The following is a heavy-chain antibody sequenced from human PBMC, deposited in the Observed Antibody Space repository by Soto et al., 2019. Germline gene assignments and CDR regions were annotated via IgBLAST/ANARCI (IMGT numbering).Heavy chain of an antibody. J-gene: IGHJ5*02. Sequence: QVQLVQSGAEVKKPGSSVKVSCKASGGTFSSYTISWVRQAPGQGLEWMGRIIPILGIANYAQKFQGRVTITADKSTSTAYMELSSLRSEDTAVYYCAINYYDSSGYLDWFDPWGQGTLVTVSS. V-gene: IGHV1-69*02. CDR3: AINYYDSSGYLDWFDP. CDR2: IIPILGIA. CDR1: GGTFSSYT. D-gene: IGHD3-22*01.